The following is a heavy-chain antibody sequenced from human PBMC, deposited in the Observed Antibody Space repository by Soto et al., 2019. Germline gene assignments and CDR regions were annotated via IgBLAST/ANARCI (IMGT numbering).Heavy chain of an antibody. CDR3: ARSTMTTVTLDEAPSFDY. D-gene: IGHD4-17*01. CDR1: GYTFTGYY. Sequence: ASVKVSCKGSGYTFTGYYMHWVRQAPGQGLEWMGWINPNSGGTNYAQKFQGWVTMTRDTSISTAYMELSRLRSDDTAVYYCARSTMTTVTLDEAPSFDYWGQGTLVTVSS. J-gene: IGHJ4*02. CDR2: INPNSGGT. V-gene: IGHV1-2*04.